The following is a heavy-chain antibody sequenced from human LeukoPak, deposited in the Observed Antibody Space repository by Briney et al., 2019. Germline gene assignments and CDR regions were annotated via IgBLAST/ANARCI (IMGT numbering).Heavy chain of an antibody. J-gene: IGHJ6*03. D-gene: IGHD3-10*01. CDR1: GFTFSSYA. V-gene: IGHV3-30-3*01. CDR3: ARETYGSGNPWSNKQHFYYYMDI. CDR2: ISYDGSNK. Sequence: PGRSLRLSCAASGFTFSSYAMHWVRQAPGKGLEWVAVISYDGSNKYYADSVKGRFTISRDNSKNTLYLQMNSLRAEDTAVYYCARETYGSGNPWSNKQHFYYYMDIWGKGTTVTVSS.